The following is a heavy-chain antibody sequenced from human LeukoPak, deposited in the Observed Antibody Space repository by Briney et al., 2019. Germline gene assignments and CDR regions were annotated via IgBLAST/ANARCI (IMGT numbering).Heavy chain of an antibody. J-gene: IGHJ4*02. D-gene: IGHD3-22*01. V-gene: IGHV1-2*02. CDR3: ARDYYDSSGFDY. CDR1: GYTFTGYY. CDR2: INPNSGGT. Sequence: ASVTVSCKASGYTFTGYYMHWVRQAPGQGLEWMGWINPNSGGTNYAQKFQGRVTMTRDTSISTAYMELSRLRSDDTAVYYCARDYYDSSGFDYWGQGTLVTVSS.